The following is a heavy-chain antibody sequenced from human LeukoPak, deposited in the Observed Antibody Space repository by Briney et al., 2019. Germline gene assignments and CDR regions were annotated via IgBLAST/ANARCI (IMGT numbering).Heavy chain of an antibody. CDR1: GFTFGSYG. D-gene: IGHD4-17*01. CDR3: ASETTVTQALDY. CDR2: IWYDGSNK. Sequence: GRSLRLSCAASGFTFGSYGMHWVRQAPGKGLEWVAVIWYDGSNKYYADSVKGRFTISRDNSKNTLYLQMNSLRAEDTAVYYGASETTVTQALDYWGQGTLVTVSS. J-gene: IGHJ4*02. V-gene: IGHV3-33*01.